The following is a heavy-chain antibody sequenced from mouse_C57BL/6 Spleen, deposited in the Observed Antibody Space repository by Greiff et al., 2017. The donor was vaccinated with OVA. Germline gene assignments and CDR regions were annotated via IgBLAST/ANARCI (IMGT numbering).Heavy chain of an antibody. CDR2: INPNNGGT. V-gene: IGHV1-26*01. CDR3: ARSDDYDGAY. Sequence: EVQLQQSGPELVKPGASVKISCTASGYTFTYYFIYWVKQSHGKSLEWVCDINPNNGGTSYNQKFKGKATLTVDKSSSTAYMELRSLTSEDSAVYYCARSDDYDGAYWGQGTLVTVSA. CDR1: GYTFTYYF. J-gene: IGHJ3*01. D-gene: IGHD2-4*01.